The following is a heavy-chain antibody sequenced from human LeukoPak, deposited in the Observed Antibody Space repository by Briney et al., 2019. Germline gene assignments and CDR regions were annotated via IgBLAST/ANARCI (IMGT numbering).Heavy chain of an antibody. CDR1: GYTFTSYG. J-gene: IGHJ5*02. CDR2: ISAYNGNT. V-gene: IGHV1-18*01. Sequence: ASVKVSCKASGYTFTSYGISWVRQAPGQGLEWMGWISAYNGNTNYAQKLQGRVTMTTDTSTSTAYMELRSLRSDDTAVYYCARDVEYYDFWIGYLEYRWFDPWGQGTLVTVSS. CDR3: ARDVEYYDFWIGYLEYRWFDP. D-gene: IGHD3-3*01.